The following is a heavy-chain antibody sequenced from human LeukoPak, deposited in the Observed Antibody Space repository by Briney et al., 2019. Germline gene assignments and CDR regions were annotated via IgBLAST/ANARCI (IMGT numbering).Heavy chain of an antibody. D-gene: IGHD6-19*01. V-gene: IGHV1-8*01. CDR2: MNPNSGNT. J-gene: IGHJ4*02. CDR3: ARGRSSGWYRHFDY. Sequence: GASVKVSCKASGYTFTSYDINWVRQATGQGLEWMGWMNPNSGNTGYAQKFQGRVTMTRNTSISTAYMELSSLRSGDTAVYYCARGRSSGWYRHFDYWGQGTLVTVSS. CDR1: GYTFTSYD.